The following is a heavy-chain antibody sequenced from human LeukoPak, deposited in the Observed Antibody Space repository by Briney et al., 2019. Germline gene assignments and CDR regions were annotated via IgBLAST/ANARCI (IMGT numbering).Heavy chain of an antibody. Sequence: SETLSLTCTVSGGSISSYYWSWIRQPAGKGLEWIGRIYTSGSTNYNPSLKSRVPKSVGPSKNQFSLELSSVTAADTAVYYYARKSSSYWNYAYWGQGTLVTVSS. V-gene: IGHV4-4*07. CDR2: IYTSGST. J-gene: IGHJ4*02. CDR3: ARKSSSYWNYAY. D-gene: IGHD1-7*01. CDR1: GGSISSYY.